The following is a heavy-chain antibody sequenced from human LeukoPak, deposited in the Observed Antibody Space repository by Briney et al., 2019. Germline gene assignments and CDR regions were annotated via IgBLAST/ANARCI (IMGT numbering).Heavy chain of an antibody. CDR1: GYTFTSYG. V-gene: IGHV1-18*01. Sequence: ASVKVSCKASGYTFTSYGISWVRQAPGQGLEWMGWISAYNGNTNYAQKLQGRVTMTTDTSTSTAYMELRSLRSDDTAVYYCARDGDYDILTGLSDYCYGMDVWGQGTTVTVSS. CDR2: ISAYNGNT. J-gene: IGHJ6*02. CDR3: ARDGDYDILTGLSDYCYGMDV. D-gene: IGHD3-9*01.